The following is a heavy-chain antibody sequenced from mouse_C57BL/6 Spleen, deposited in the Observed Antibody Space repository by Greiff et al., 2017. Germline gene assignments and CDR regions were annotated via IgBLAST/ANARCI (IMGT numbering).Heavy chain of an antibody. CDR2: IWSGGST. V-gene: IGHV2-2*01. J-gene: IGHJ2*01. CDR1: GFSLTSYG. CDR3: ARTPSYYSNYLFDY. Sequence: VMLVESGPGLVQPSQSLSITCTVSGFSLTSYGVHWVRQSPGKGLEWLGVIWSGGSTDYNAAFISRLSISKDNSKSQVFFKMNSLQADDTAIYYCARTPSYYSNYLFDYWGQGTTLTVSS. D-gene: IGHD2-5*01.